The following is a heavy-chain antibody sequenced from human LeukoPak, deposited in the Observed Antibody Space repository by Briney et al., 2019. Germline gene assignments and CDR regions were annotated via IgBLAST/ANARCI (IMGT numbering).Heavy chain of an antibody. CDR1: GYTFTGYY. J-gene: IGHJ4*02. CDR2: INPNSGGT. CDR3: ARSLSSGWTDFDY. V-gene: IGHV1-2*02. Sequence: ASVKVSCKASGYTFTGYYMHWVRQAPGQGLEWMGWINPNSGGTNYAQKLQGRVTMTRDTSISTAYMELSRLRSDDTAVYYCARSLSSGWTDFDYWGQGTLVTVSS. D-gene: IGHD6-19*01.